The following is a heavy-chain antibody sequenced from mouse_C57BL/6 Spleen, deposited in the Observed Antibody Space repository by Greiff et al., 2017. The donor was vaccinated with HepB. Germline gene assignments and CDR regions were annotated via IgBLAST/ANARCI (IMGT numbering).Heavy chain of an antibody. CDR3: ARGPLYYSNSYFDV. Sequence: VQLQQSGPELVKPGASVKISCKASGYTFTDYYMNWVKQSHGKSLEWIGDINPNNGGTSYNQKFKGKATLTVDKSSSTAYMELRSLTSEDSAVYYCARGPLYYSNSYFDVWGTGTTVTVSS. CDR1: GYTFTDYY. J-gene: IGHJ1*03. CDR2: INPNNGGT. D-gene: IGHD2-5*01. V-gene: IGHV1-26*01.